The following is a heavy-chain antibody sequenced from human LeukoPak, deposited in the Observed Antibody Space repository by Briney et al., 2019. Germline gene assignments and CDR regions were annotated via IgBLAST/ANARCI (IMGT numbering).Heavy chain of an antibody. CDR3: VQTTGWPGFDY. J-gene: IGHJ4*02. CDR1: GVSINRFY. Sequence: PSDTLSLTCTTSGVSINRFYWSWVPHPPGKGLEWIGNIYNGVPTFFNPSLKSRVTISVDTSRRQFSLELASVTAADTAVYYCVQTTGWPGFDYWGQGILVTVSS. D-gene: IGHD6-19*01. V-gene: IGHV4-4*09. CDR2: IYNGVPT.